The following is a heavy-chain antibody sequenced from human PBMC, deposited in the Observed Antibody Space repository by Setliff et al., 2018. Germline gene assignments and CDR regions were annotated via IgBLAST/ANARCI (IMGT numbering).Heavy chain of an antibody. Sequence: GSLRLSCTASGFTFSSYWMDWVRRAPGKGLEWVANINQDGREKYYVDSVKGRFTISRDNAKNSLFLQMDSLRAEDTAVYYCSRALNYWGQGTLVTVSS. V-gene: IGHV3-7*01. CDR2: INQDGREK. CDR3: SRALNY. J-gene: IGHJ4*02. CDR1: GFTFSSYW.